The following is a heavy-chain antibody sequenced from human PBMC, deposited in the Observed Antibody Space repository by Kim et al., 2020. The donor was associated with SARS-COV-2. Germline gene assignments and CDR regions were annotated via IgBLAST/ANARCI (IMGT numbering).Heavy chain of an antibody. J-gene: IGHJ6*02. Sequence: YADSGKGRFTISRDNSKNTLYLQMNSLRAEDTAVYYCAKGQARGYYGMDVWGQGTTVTVSS. V-gene: IGHV3-23*01. CDR3: AKGQARGYYGMDV.